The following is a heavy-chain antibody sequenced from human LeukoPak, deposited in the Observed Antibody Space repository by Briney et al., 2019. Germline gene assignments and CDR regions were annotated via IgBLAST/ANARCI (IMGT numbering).Heavy chain of an antibody. D-gene: IGHD3-9*01. CDR1: GFTFTSYN. Sequence: PGGSLRLSCAASGFTFTSYNMNWVRQAPGKGLEWVSSISGSGHSAYYADSVKGRFTVSRDNSKNTLYLQMNSLRAEDTAVYFCAKEPHMLIGYYTDYFDYWGQGSLVTVSS. V-gene: IGHV3-23*01. CDR3: AKEPHMLIGYYTDYFDY. J-gene: IGHJ4*02. CDR2: ISGSGHSA.